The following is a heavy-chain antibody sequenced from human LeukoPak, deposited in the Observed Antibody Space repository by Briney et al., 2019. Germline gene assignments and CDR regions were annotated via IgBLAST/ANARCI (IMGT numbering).Heavy chain of an antibody. D-gene: IGHD3-10*01. CDR2: IYYSGST. CDR3: ARHSDYGSGSYYPYYFDY. V-gene: IGHV4-39*01. CDR1: GGSISSSSYY. Sequence: SETLSLTCTVSGGSISSSSYYWGWIRQPPGKGLEWIGSIYYSGSTYYNLSLKSRVTISVDTSKNQFSLKLSSVTAADTAVYYCARHSDYGSGSYYPYYFDYWGQGTLVTVSS. J-gene: IGHJ4*02.